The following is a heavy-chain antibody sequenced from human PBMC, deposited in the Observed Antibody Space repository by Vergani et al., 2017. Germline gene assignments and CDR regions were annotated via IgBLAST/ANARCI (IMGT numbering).Heavy chain of an antibody. CDR1: GGSMSGYY. J-gene: IGHJ5*02. CDR3: AGDTHSWQRADR. V-gene: IGHV4-4*09. CDR2: LSTTGGA. D-gene: IGHD6-13*01. Sequence: QVRLQESGPGLVKPSETLSLTCSVSGGSMSGYYWSWIRQPPGKELEWIGSLSTTGGATRASHNPSLKSRVSISVDTSKSQFSLRLTSVTAADSAIYYCAGDTHSWQRADRWGQGLLVSVSS.